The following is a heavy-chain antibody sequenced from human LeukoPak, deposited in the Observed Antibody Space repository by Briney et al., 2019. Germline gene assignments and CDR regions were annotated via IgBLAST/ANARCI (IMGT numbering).Heavy chain of an antibody. Sequence: SVKVSCKASGGTFSSYAISWVRQAPGQGLEWMGRIIPILGIANYAQKLQGRVTITADKSTSTAYMELSSLRSEDTAVYYCAGIDYYDSSGPYYFDYWGQGTLVTVSS. CDR1: GGTFSSYA. CDR2: IIPILGIA. J-gene: IGHJ4*02. D-gene: IGHD3-22*01. V-gene: IGHV1-69*04. CDR3: AGIDYYDSSGPYYFDY.